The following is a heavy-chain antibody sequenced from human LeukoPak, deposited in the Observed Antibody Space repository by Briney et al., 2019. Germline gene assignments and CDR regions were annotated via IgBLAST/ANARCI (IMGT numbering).Heavy chain of an antibody. V-gene: IGHV3-23*01. CDR3: AKDSNYYGSGSYYSYFDH. CDR1: GFTFSSYA. CDR2: ISGSGGST. Sequence: GGSLRLSCAASGFTFSSYAMSWVRQAPGKGLEWVSAISGSGGSTYYADSVKGRFTISRDNSKNTLYLQMNSPRAEDTAVYYCAKDSNYYGSGSYYSYFDHWGQGTLVTVSS. D-gene: IGHD3-10*01. J-gene: IGHJ4*02.